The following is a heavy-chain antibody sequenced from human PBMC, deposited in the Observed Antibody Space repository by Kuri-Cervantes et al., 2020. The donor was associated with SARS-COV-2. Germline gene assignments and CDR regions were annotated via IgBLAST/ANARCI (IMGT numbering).Heavy chain of an antibody. V-gene: IGHV5-51*01. J-gene: IGHJ4*02. CDR3: ARGGPYSSSWYLSSFDY. CDR1: GYSFTSYW. D-gene: IGHD6-13*01. CDR2: IYPGDSDT. Sequence: GGSLRLSCKGSGYSFTSYWIGWVRQMPGKGQEWMGIIYPGDSDTRYSPSFQGQVTISADKSISTAYLQWSSLKASDTAMYYCARGGPYSSSWYLSSFDYWGQGTLVTVSS.